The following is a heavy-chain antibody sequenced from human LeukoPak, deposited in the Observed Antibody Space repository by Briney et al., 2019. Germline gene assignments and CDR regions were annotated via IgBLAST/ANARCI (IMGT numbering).Heavy chain of an antibody. V-gene: IGHV3-33*01. J-gene: IGHJ4*02. D-gene: IGHD6-13*01. CDR2: IWYDGSNK. Sequence: GRSLRLSCAASGFTFSSYGMHWVRQAPGKGLEWVAVIWYDGSNKHYADSVKGRFTISRDNSKNTLYLQMNSLRAEDTAVYYCARDRGRAAAGTGDYWGRGTLVTVSS. CDR1: GFTFSSYG. CDR3: ARDRGRAAAGTGDY.